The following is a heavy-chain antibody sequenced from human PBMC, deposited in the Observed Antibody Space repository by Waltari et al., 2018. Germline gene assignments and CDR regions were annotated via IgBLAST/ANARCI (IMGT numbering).Heavy chain of an antibody. CDR2: IYPGDSET. D-gene: IGHD3-10*01. CDR1: GDTFTNHW. V-gene: IGHV5-51*01. J-gene: IGHJ4*02. CDR3: ARHGSFTYGRRHFDS. Sequence: EVQLVQSGTEVKKPGESLKISCKGSGDTFTNHWIGWVRQMPGKGLEWMGIIYPGDSETRYSPSFRGHVTISVDKSISTAFLQWSSLKASDTAMYYCARHGSFTYGRRHFDSWGQGTLVTVSS.